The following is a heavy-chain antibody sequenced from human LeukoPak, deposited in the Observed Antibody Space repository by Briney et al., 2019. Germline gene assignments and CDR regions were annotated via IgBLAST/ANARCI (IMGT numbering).Heavy chain of an antibody. J-gene: IGHJ6*01. D-gene: IGHD2-15*01. CDR3: AKTAHCSGGSCPYQYYYGMDA. CDR1: GFTFSSYG. Sequence: GGSLRLSCAASGFTFSSYGMHWVRQAPGKGLEWVAVISYGGSNKYYADSVKGRFTISRDNSQNTLYLQMNSLRAEDTAVFYCAKTAHCSGGSCPYQYYYGMDAWGQGTTVTVSS. CDR2: ISYGGSNK. V-gene: IGHV3-30*18.